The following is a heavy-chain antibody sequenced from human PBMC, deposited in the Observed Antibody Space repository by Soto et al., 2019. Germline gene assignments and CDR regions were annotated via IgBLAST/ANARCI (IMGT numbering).Heavy chain of an antibody. CDR2: IYYSGST. D-gene: IGHD7-27*01. V-gene: IGHV4-59*01. CDR1: GGSISSYY. J-gene: IGHJ3*02. CDR3: AREQLGMGAFDI. Sequence: SETLSLTCTVSGGSISSYYWSWIRQPPGKGLEWIGYIYYSGSTNYNPSLKSRVTISVDTSKNQFSLKLSSVTAADTAVYYGAREQLGMGAFDIWGQGTMVTVSS.